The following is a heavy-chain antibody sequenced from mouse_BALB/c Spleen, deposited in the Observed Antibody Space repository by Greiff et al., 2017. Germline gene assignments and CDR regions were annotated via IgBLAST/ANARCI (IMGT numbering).Heavy chain of an antibody. Sequence: LQQPGSELVRPGASVKLSCKASGYTFTSYWMHWVKQRPGQGLEWIGNIYPGSGSTNYDEKFKSKATLTVDTSSSTAYMQLSSLTSEDSAVYYCTSPITTVPRYYFDYWGQGTTLTVSS. CDR2: IYPGSGST. CDR3: TSPITTVPRYYFDY. J-gene: IGHJ2*01. CDR1: GYTFTSYW. V-gene: IGHV1S22*01. D-gene: IGHD1-1*01.